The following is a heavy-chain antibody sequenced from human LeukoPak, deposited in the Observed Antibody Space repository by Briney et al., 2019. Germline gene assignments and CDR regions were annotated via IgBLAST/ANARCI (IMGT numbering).Heavy chain of an antibody. D-gene: IGHD2-2*02. V-gene: IGHV3-23*01. CDR2: ISGSGGTT. Sequence: GGSLRLSCAASGFTFSSYAMSWVRQAPGKGLEWVSAISGSGGTTYYADSVKGRFTISRDNSQNTLYLQMNSLRAEETAVYDCAKVKIPFNGIDPCGQGTLVTVSS. CDR3: AKVKIPFNGIDP. CDR1: GFTFSSYA. J-gene: IGHJ5*02.